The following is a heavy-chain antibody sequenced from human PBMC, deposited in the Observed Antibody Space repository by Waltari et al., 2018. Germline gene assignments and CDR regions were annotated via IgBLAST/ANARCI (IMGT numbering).Heavy chain of an antibody. V-gene: IGHV4-39*02. J-gene: IGHJ3*02. CDR3: ARGGRVTMVRGVMPVNAFDI. Sequence: QLQLQESGPGLLRPSETLSLTCTAAAGSISSTTDSWGWIRQPPGKGLEWIGSIHHTGGIYYKPSLKTRVTISAETSRQHLSLKLRSVTAADTALYYCARGGRVTMVRGVMPVNAFDIWGQGTMVTVSS. CDR1: AGSISSTTDS. CDR2: IHHTGGI. D-gene: IGHD3-10*01.